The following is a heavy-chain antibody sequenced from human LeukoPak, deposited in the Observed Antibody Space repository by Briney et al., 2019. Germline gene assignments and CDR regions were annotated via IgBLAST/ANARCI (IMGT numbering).Heavy chain of an antibody. CDR2: ISYDGSNK. D-gene: IGHD2-21*02. J-gene: IGHJ6*02. CDR1: GFFFSDSA. CDR3: AKGILPYVVTAINGMDV. V-gene: IGHV3-30*18. Sequence: GGSLRLSCAASGFFFSDSAMAWVRQAPGKGLEWVAVISYDGSNKYYADSVKGRFTISRDNSKNTLYLQMNSLRAEDTAVYYCAKGILPYVVTAINGMDVWGQGTTVTVSS.